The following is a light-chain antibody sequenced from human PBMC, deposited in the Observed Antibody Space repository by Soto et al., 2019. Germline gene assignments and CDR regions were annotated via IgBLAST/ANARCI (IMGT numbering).Light chain of an antibody. J-gene: IGLJ1*01. CDR3: GSWDSSLSAYV. V-gene: IGLV1-51*01. CDR2: DDN. Sequence: QSVLTQSPSVSAAPGQKVTISCSGSSSNIGNNYVSWYQQLPGTAPKLLIYDDNKRPSGIPDRFSGSKSGTSATLGITGFQTGDEADYYCGSWDSSLSAYVFGTGTKGTVL. CDR1: SSNIGNNY.